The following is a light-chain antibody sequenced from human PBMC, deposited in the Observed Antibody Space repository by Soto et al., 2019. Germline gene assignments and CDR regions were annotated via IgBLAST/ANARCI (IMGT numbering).Light chain of an antibody. V-gene: IGLV2-14*01. CDR3: SSYTSSSCYV. Sequence: QSALTQPASVSGSPGQSITISCTGTSSDVGGYNYVSWYQQHPGKAPKLMIYDVSNRPSGVSNRFSGSKSGNTASLTTSGLQAEDEVDYYCSSYTSSSCYVFGTGTKLTVL. CDR1: SSDVGGYNY. J-gene: IGLJ1*01. CDR2: DVS.